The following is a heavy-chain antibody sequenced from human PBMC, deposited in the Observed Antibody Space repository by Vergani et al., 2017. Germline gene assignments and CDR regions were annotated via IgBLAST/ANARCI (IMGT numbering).Heavy chain of an antibody. CDR1: GGSISSGSYY. CDR3: AGVVMDTTKKGEYYFDY. CDR2: IYTSGST. Sequence: QVQLQESGPGLVKPSQTLSLTCTVSGGSISSGSYYWSWIRQPAGKGLEWIGRIYTSGSTNYNPSLKSRVTISVDTSKNQFSLKLSSVTAADTAVYYCAGVVMDTTKKGEYYFDYWGQGTLVTVSS. J-gene: IGHJ4*02. V-gene: IGHV4-61*02. D-gene: IGHD3-10*01.